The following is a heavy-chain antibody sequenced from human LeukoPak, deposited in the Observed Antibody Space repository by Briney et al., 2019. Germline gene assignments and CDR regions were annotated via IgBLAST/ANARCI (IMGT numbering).Heavy chain of an antibody. J-gene: IGHJ4*02. V-gene: IGHV1-8*01. CDR1: GYTFTSYD. Sequence: GASVKVSCKAFGYTFTSYDINWVRQATGQGLEWMGWMNPNSGNTGYAQKFQGRVTMTRNTSISTAYMELSSLRSEDTAVYYCARLDILTGYSSDYWGQGTLVTVSS. CDR2: MNPNSGNT. D-gene: IGHD3-9*01. CDR3: ARLDILTGYSSDY.